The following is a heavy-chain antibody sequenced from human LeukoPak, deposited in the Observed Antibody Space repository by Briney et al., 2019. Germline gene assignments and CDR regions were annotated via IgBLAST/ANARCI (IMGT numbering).Heavy chain of an antibody. Sequence: GGSLRLSCAASGFTFSSYGMHWVRQAPGKGLEWVAVISYDGSNKYYADSVKGRFTISRDNSKNTLYLQMNSLRAEDTAVYYCAKAPMIDSSIFSWGQGTLVTVSS. V-gene: IGHV3-30*18. CDR3: AKAPMIDSSIFS. CDR2: ISYDGSNK. D-gene: IGHD6-13*01. CDR1: GFTFSSYG. J-gene: IGHJ4*02.